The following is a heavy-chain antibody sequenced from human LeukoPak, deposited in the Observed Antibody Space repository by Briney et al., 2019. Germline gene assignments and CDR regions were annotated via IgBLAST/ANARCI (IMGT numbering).Heavy chain of an antibody. CDR3: ARHGGPYSSSWYYFDY. J-gene: IGHJ4*02. CDR1: GGSISSYY. CDR2: IYTSGST. V-gene: IGHV4-4*09. D-gene: IGHD6-13*01. Sequence: SETLSLTCTVSGGSISSYYWSWIRQPPGKGLEWIGYIYTSGSTNYNPSLKSRVTISVDTSKNQFSLKLSSVTAADTAVYYCARHGGPYSSSWYYFDYWGQGTLVTVSP.